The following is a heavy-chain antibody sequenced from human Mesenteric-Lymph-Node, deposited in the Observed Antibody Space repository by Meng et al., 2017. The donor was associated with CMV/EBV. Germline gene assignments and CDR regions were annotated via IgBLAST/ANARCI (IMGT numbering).Heavy chain of an antibody. CDR3: ARDSVTAYYYGMDV. CDR1: GFIFSSKN. D-gene: IGHD1-14*01. J-gene: IGHJ6*02. V-gene: IGHV3-21*04. Sequence: GESLKISCAASGFIFSSKNMNWVRQAPGKGLEWVSSISSSSSYIYYADSVKGRFTISRDNAKNSLYLQMNSLRAEDTAVYYCARDSVTAYYYGMDVWGQGTTVTVSS. CDR2: ISSSSSYI.